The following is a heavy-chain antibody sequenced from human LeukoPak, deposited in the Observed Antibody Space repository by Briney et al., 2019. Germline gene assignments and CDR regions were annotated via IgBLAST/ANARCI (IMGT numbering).Heavy chain of an antibody. Sequence: PGGSLRLSCAASGFTFSSYAMHRVRQAPGKGLEWVAVISYDGSNKYYADSVKGRFTISRDNSKNTLYLQMNSLRAEDTAVYYCARSRGFGAFYYYYGMDVWGQGTTVTVSS. V-gene: IGHV3-30-3*01. CDR3: ARSRGFGAFYYYYGMDV. CDR2: ISYDGSNK. J-gene: IGHJ6*02. D-gene: IGHD3-3*01. CDR1: GFTFSSYA.